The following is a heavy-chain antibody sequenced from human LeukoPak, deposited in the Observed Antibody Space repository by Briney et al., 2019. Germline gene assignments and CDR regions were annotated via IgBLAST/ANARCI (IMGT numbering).Heavy chain of an antibody. CDR1: GFTFSSHA. V-gene: IGHV3-23*01. Sequence: PGGSLRLSCAASGFTFSSHAMSWVRQAPGKGLEWVSAISGSGGSTYYADSVKGRFTISRGNSKNTLYLQMNSLRAEDTAVYYCAKLYDSSGHSLFDNWGQGTMVTVSS. J-gene: IGHJ3*02. D-gene: IGHD3-22*01. CDR2: ISGSGGST. CDR3: AKLYDSSGHSLFDN.